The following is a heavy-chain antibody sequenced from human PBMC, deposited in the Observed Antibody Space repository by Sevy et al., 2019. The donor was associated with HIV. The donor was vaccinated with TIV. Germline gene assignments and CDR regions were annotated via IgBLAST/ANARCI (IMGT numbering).Heavy chain of an antibody. J-gene: IGHJ4*02. CDR2: IYYNGHI. Sequence: SETLSLTCTVSGGSITSVYWNWIQQPPGKGLEWIANIYYNGHINYNPSLKSRVTLSLDTSKNQFSLRLSSVTAADTAMYYCAGENAWGRGYSWGQGTLVTVSS. D-gene: IGHD1-26*01. CDR3: AGENAWGRGYS. V-gene: IGHV4-59*08. CDR1: GGSITSVY.